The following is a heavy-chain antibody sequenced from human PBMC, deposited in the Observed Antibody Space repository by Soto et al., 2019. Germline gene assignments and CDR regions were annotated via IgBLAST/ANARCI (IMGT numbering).Heavy chain of an antibody. D-gene: IGHD6-19*01. CDR1: GFTFSSYT. J-gene: IGHJ4*02. CDR2: ISYDDGINK. V-gene: IGHV3-30-3*01. Sequence: QVQLVESGGGVVQPGRSLRVSCAASGFTFSSYTMHWVRQAPGKGLEWVAFISYDDGINKYYADSVKGRFTISRENSKKTLYLQMNSLRAEDTDVYYWARSIAVDGTPEFDYWGQGALVTVSS. CDR3: ARSIAVDGTPEFDY.